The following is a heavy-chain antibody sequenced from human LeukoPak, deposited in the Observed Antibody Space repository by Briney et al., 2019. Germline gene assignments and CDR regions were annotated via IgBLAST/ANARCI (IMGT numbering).Heavy chain of an antibody. CDR1: GGSISSGDYY. V-gene: IGHV4-30-4*02. J-gene: IGHJ4*02. D-gene: IGHD5-24*01. CDR3: ASGVVEMATSFDY. Sequence: PSETLSLTCTVSGGSISSGDYYWSWIRQPPGKGLVWIGYIYYSGSTYYNPSLKSRVTISVDTSKNQFSLKLSSVTAADTAVYYCASGVVEMATSFDYWGQGTLVTVSS. CDR2: IYYSGST.